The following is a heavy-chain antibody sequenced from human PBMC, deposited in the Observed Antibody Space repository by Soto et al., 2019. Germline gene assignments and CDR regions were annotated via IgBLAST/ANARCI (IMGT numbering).Heavy chain of an antibody. Sequence: GESLKISCAASGFTFSSYAMHWVRQAPGKGLEYVSAISSNGGSTYYANSVKGRFTISRDNSKNTLYLQMGSLRAEDMAVYYCASGVTTSSDAFDIWGQGTMVTVSS. V-gene: IGHV3-64*01. D-gene: IGHD4-17*01. CDR2: ISSNGGST. CDR1: GFTFSSYA. CDR3: ASGVTTSSDAFDI. J-gene: IGHJ3*02.